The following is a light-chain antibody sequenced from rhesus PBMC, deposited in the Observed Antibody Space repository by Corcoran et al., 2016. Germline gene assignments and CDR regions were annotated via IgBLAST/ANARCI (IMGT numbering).Light chain of an antibody. J-gene: IGKJ3*01. V-gene: IGKV1-25*01. CDR1: QGITND. CDR3: QHYYSTPFT. CDR2: EAS. Sequence: DIQMTQSPSSLSASVGDRVTITCRASQGITNDLAWYQQKTGENPKLLFYEASSLQSGIPSRFSGSGSGTDFTLTISSLQPEDFATYYCQHYYSTPFTFGPGTKLDIK.